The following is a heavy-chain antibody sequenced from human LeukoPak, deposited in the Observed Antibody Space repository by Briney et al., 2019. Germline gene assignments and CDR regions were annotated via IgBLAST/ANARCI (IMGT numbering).Heavy chain of an antibody. J-gene: IGHJ4*02. CDR3: AKDMGPIVGATSAFDY. CDR2: IYYSGST. V-gene: IGHV4-39*02. CDR1: GGSISSSNYY. Sequence: SETLSLTCTVSGGSISSSNYYWGWIRQPPGKGLEWIGSIYYSGSTYYNPSLKSRVTISVDTSKRQFSLKLTSVTAADTALYYCAKDMGPIVGATSAFDYWGQGTLVTVSS. D-gene: IGHD1-26*01.